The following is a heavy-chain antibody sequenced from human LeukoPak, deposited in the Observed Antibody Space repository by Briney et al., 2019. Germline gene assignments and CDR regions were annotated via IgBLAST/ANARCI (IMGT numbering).Heavy chain of an antibody. CDR2: INPSGGST. D-gene: IGHD6-19*01. J-gene: IGHJ5*02. CDR1: GYTFTSYY. Sequence: ASVKVSCKASGYTFTSYYMHWVRQAPGQGLEWMGIINPSGGSTSYAQKFQGRVTMTRDMSTSTVYMELSSLRAEDTAVYYCARDSSGAVSWFDPWGQGTLVTVSS. CDR3: ARDSSGAVSWFDP. V-gene: IGHV1-46*01.